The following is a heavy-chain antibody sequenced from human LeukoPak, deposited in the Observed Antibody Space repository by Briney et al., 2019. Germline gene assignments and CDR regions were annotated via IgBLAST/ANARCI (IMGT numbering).Heavy chain of an antibody. Sequence: GGSLRLSCAASGFTFSSNAMSWVRQAPGKGLEWVTVISASGGNTYYADSVKGRFTISRDNSKNTLYLQLNSLRAEDTAEYYCARGQEFDDGVFDSWGQGTLVTVSS. V-gene: IGHV3-23*01. CDR3: ARGQEFDDGVFDS. D-gene: IGHD1-1*01. CDR1: GFTFSSNA. J-gene: IGHJ4*02. CDR2: ISASGGNT.